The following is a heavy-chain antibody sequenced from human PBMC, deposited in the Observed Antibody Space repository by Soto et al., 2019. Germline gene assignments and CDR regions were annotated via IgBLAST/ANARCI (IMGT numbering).Heavy chain of an antibody. CDR1: GFTFSSYG. J-gene: IGHJ4*02. D-gene: IGHD1-26*01. CDR3: ARSPYSVSYLAYFDY. CDR2: ISYDGSNK. Sequence: QVQLVESGGGVVQPGRSLRLSCAASGFTFSSYGMHWVRQAPGKGLEWVAVISYDGSNKYYADSVKGRFTISRDNSKNPLYLQMNRLRAEDTAVYYCARSPYSVSYLAYFDYWGQGTLVTVSS. V-gene: IGHV3-30*03.